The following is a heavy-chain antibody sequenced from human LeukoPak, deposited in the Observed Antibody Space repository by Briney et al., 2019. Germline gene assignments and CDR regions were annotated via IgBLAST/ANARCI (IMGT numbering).Heavy chain of an antibody. V-gene: IGHV1-8*01. CDR2: MNPNSGNT. D-gene: IGHD1-1*01. CDR1: GYTFTSYD. CDR3: AREKTGTKIDY. Sequence: ASVKVSCKASGYTFTSYDINWVRQATGQGLEWMGWMNPNSGNTGYAQKFQGRVTMTRNTSISTAYMGLRSLRSDDTAVYYCAREKTGTKIDYWGQGTLVTVSS. J-gene: IGHJ4*02.